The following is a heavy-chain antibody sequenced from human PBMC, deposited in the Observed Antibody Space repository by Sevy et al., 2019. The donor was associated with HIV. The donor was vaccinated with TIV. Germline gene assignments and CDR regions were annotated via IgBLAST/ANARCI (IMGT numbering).Heavy chain of an antibody. CDR2: IREDGSQS. Sequence: GGSLRLSCVASGFSFSRYWMHWVRQTPKKGLEWVARIREDGSQSWYVDSVKGRFTISRDDAKNSLYLQMNSLRADDTAVYYCARDPDTSNQIDYWGQGTMVTVSS. CDR1: GFSFSRYW. V-gene: IGHV3-7*01. J-gene: IGHJ4*02. D-gene: IGHD2-2*01. CDR3: ARDPDTSNQIDY.